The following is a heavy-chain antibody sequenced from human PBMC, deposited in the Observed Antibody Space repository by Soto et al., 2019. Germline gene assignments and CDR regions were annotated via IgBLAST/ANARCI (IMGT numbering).Heavy chain of an antibody. CDR3: ASHPGRITIFGVGKYYYGMDV. Sequence: ASVKVSCKASGYTFTSYGISWVRQAPGQGLEWMGWISAYNGNTNYAQKLQGRVTMTTDTSTSTAYMELRSLRSDDTAVYYCASHPGRITIFGVGKYYYGMDVWGKGTTVTVSS. J-gene: IGHJ6*04. V-gene: IGHV1-18*01. CDR2: ISAYNGNT. CDR1: GYTFTSYG. D-gene: IGHD3-3*01.